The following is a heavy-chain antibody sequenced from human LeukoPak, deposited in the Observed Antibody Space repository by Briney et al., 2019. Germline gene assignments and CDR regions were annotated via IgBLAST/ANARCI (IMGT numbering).Heavy chain of an antibody. V-gene: IGHV3-30-3*01. CDR3: ASDSYCGGDCYSANDY. CDR1: GFTFSSYA. J-gene: IGHJ4*02. D-gene: IGHD2-21*02. CDR2: ISYDGSNK. Sequence: PGRPLRLSCAASGFTFSSYAMHWVRQAPGKGLEWVAVISYDGSNKYYADSVKGRFTISRDNSKNTLYLQMNSLRAEDTAVYYCASDSYCGGDCYSANDYWGQGTPVTVSS.